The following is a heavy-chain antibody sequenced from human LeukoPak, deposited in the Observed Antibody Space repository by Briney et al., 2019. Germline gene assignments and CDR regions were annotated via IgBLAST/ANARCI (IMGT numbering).Heavy chain of an antibody. V-gene: IGHV4-39*01. J-gene: IGHJ4*02. CDR2: IYYSGST. D-gene: IGHD3-3*01. CDR1: GGSISSSSYY. CDR3: ARRFWSGSSFDY. Sequence: SETLSLTCTVSGGSISSSSYYWGWIRQPPGKGLEWIGSIYYSGSTYYNPSLKSRVTISVDTSKNQFSLKLSSVTAADTAVYYCARRFWSGSSFDYWGQGTLATVSS.